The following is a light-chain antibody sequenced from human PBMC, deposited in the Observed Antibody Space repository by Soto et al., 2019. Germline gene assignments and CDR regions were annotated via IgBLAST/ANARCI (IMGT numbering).Light chain of an antibody. V-gene: IGKV3-15*01. CDR3: QQYNNWPPWT. CDR1: QRVGSN. CDR2: GAS. Sequence: ERVMTQSQATLSGSPGERATLSCRARQRVGSNLAWYQQKPGQAPRLLIFGASSRATGVPARFSGSRSGAEFTFTINSLQSEDFAVYYCQQYNNWPPWTFGQGTKVDIK. J-gene: IGKJ1*01.